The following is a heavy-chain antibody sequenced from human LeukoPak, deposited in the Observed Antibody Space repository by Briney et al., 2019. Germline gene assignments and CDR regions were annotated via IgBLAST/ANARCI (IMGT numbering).Heavy chain of an antibody. CDR1: GFTFSSYW. CDR3: ARVFVRDGYYFDY. CDR2: IKQDGSEK. Sequence: GGSLRLSCAASGFTFSSYWMSWVRQAPGKGLEWVANIKQDGSEKYYVDSVKGRFTISRDNAKNSLYLQMNSLRAEDTAVYYCARVFVRDGYYFDYWGQGTLVTVSS. J-gene: IGHJ4*02. V-gene: IGHV3-7*01. D-gene: IGHD5-24*01.